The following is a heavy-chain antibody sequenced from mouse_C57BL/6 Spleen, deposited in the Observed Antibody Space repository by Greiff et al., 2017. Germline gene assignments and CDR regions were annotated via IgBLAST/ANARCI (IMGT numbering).Heavy chain of an antibody. D-gene: IGHD1-1*01. CDR1: GYTFTSYD. V-gene: IGHV1-85*01. J-gene: IGHJ2*01. CDR2: IYPRDGST. CDR3: ARSPFYYYGSSYDYFDY. Sequence: QVQLQQSGPELVKPGASVKLSCKASGYTFTSYDINWVKQRPGQGLEWIGWIYPRDGSTKYNEKFKGKATLTVDTSSSTAYMELHSLTSEDSAVYFCARSPFYYYGSSYDYFDYWGQGTTLTVSS.